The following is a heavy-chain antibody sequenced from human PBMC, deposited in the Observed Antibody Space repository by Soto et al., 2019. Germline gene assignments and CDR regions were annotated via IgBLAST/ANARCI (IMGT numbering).Heavy chain of an antibody. V-gene: IGHV4-61*01. CDR1: DGSVYSGSYY. D-gene: IGHD5-12*01. CDR2: IYSSGST. CDR3: ARDSLALLDS. J-gene: IGHJ4*02. Sequence: PSETLYLSCTVSDGSVYSGSYYWTWIRQPPGKGLEWIGYIYSSGSTLYNPSLKSRVIISVDTSMNQFSLKLSSVTAADTAVYYCARDSLALLDSWGQGALVTVSS.